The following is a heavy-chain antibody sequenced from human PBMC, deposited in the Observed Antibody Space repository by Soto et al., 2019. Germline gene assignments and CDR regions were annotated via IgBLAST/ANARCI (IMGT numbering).Heavy chain of an antibody. J-gene: IGHJ4*02. CDR3: SRVDPGETSSCGH. V-gene: IGHV1-46*03. D-gene: IGHD3-10*01. CDR1: GYIFTSYY. CDR2: INPFDGSR. Sequence: SVKVSCKASGYIFTSYYLHWVRQAPGQGLEWMGWINPFDGSRMFAQSFQGRVTFTRDTSTSTVYMELSGLRSDDPAVYYCSRVDPGETSSCGHWGQGTLVTVSS.